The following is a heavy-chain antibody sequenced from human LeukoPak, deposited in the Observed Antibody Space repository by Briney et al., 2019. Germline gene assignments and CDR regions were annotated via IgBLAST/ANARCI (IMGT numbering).Heavy chain of an antibody. CDR1: GYTFTSYD. CDR2: INPNSGGT. D-gene: IGHD6-13*01. CDR3: ARDQVIAAAGTHYYYYYYMDV. J-gene: IGHJ6*03. Sequence: ASVKVSCKASGYTFTSYDINWVRQATGQGLEWMGWINPNSGGTYYAQKFQGRVTMTSDTSISTAYMELSRLRSDDTAVYYCARDQVIAAAGTHYYYYYYMDVWGKGTTVTVSS. V-gene: IGHV1-2*02.